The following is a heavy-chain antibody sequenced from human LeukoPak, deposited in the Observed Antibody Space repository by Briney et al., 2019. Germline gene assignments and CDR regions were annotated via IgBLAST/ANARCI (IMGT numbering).Heavy chain of an antibody. CDR1: GFRFSSYA. CDR3: AKTAGSGYYYEDNWFDP. J-gene: IGHJ5*02. D-gene: IGHD3-22*01. V-gene: IGHV3-23*01. CDR2: ISGSGVST. Sequence: PGGSLRLSCAASGFRFSSYAMSWVRQAPGKGLEWVSAISGSGVSTYYADSVKGRFTISRDNSKNTLYLQMNSLRAEDTAVYYCAKTAGSGYYYEDNWFDPWGQGTLVTVSS.